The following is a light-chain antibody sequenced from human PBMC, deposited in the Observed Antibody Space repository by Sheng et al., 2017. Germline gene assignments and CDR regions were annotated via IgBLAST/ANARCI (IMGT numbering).Light chain of an antibody. CDR1: QSISSSS. CDR3: QQYHGTPPYT. CDR2: GAS. V-gene: IGKV3-20*01. J-gene: IGKJ2*01. Sequence: DIVLTQYPGTLSLSPGERVTLSCRASQSISSSSLVWYQQKPGQAPRLLIYGASTRATGTPDRFTGSGSGTGFTLTISRLEPEDFAVYYCQQYHGTPPYTFGQGTKLEI.